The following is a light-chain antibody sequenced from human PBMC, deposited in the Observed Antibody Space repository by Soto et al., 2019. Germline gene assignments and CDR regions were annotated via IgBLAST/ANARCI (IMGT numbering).Light chain of an antibody. V-gene: IGLV2-8*01. Sequence: QSVLTQPPSASGSPGQSVTISCTGTSSDVGGYNYVSWYQQHPGKAPKLMIYDVSKRPSGVPDRFSGSKSGTTASLTVSGLQAEDEADYYCNSYAGSNNPYVFGTGTKVTVL. CDR3: NSYAGSNNPYV. J-gene: IGLJ1*01. CDR1: SSDVGGYNY. CDR2: DVS.